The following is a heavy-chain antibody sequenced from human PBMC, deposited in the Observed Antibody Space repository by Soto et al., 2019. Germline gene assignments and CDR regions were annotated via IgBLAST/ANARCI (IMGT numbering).Heavy chain of an antibody. CDR3: ANIVVAPAALPLDV. CDR1: GFTFSSYA. Sequence: QPGGSLRLSCAASGFTFSSYAMHWVRQSPGKGLEWVAVISYDGSNKYYADSVKGRFSISRDNSKNTLYLQMNSLRAEDTAVYYCANIVVAPAALPLDVWGQGTTVTVSS. V-gene: IGHV3-30-3*01. J-gene: IGHJ6*02. CDR2: ISYDGSNK. D-gene: IGHD2-2*01.